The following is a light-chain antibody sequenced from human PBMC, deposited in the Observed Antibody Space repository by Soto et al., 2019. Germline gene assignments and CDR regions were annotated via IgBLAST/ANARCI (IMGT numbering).Light chain of an antibody. J-gene: IGKJ2*01. CDR1: QSVSSSY. Sequence: EIVLTQSPGTLSLSPGERATLSSRTSQSVSSSYLAWYQQKPGQAPRLLIYGASSRATGIPDRFSGSWSGTDFTLTISRLEPEDFAVYYCQQYGSSPMYTFGQGTKLEIK. CDR2: GAS. V-gene: IGKV3-20*01. CDR3: QQYGSSPMYT.